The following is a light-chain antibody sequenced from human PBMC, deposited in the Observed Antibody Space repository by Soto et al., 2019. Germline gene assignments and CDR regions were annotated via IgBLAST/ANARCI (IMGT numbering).Light chain of an antibody. Sequence: EIVHTQSPAVLYVPPGATATLSCRASQSVRNHYLAWYQQKPGQASWLLIYGASSRASGILDRFSGGGSGTDFTLTTSSLQPEDCAVYYCHQCSRYPLTYGGVSKV. V-gene: IGKV3-20*01. CDR2: GAS. CDR1: QSVRNHY. J-gene: IGKJ4*02. CDR3: HQCSRYPLT.